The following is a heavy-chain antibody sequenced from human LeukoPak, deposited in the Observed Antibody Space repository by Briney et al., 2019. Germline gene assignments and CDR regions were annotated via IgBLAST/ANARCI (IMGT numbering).Heavy chain of an antibody. J-gene: IGHJ4*02. CDR2: ISGAGGST. CDR3: ARRRGSGSSPPYFDY. V-gene: IGHV3-23*01. Sequence: GGSLRLSCAASGFTFSTYGMSWVRQAPGKGLEWVSHISGAGGSTYYADSVKGRFTISRDNSKNTLYLQVNSLRAEDTAVYNCARRRGSGSSPPYFDYWGQGTLVTVSS. CDR1: GFTFSTYG. D-gene: IGHD3-3*01.